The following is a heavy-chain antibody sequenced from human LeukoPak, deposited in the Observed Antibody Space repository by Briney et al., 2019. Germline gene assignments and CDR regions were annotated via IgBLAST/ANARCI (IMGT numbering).Heavy chain of an antibody. CDR2: ISAHNGNT. J-gene: IGHJ4*02. D-gene: IGHD1-26*01. CDR3: ARDRELVGATTSFDY. V-gene: IGHV1-18*01. CDR1: GYTLTSYG. Sequence: ASVKVSCKASGYTLTSYGISWVRQAPGQGLEWMGWISAHNGNTKYGQRIQGRVTMTTDTSTSTAYMELRSLRSDDTAMYYCARDRELVGATTSFDYWGQGTLVTVSS.